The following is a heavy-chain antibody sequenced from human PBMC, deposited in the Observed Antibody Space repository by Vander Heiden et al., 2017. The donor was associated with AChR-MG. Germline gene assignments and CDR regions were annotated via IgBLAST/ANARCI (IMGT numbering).Heavy chain of an antibody. D-gene: IGHD3-3*01. Sequence: QVQLVQSGAAVKTPGAPVMVSCKASGYIFSHHHLLLVRPLPGQGLEWLGWVNSNTGGTKYAQKFHGRVSMTRDTSISSAYMELGGLRSDDTALYYCAKGRPFGMVTDHFFMDIWGQGTTVTVSS. CDR3: AKGRPFGMVTDHFFMDI. CDR1: GYIFSHHH. V-gene: IGHV1-2*02. J-gene: IGHJ6*02. CDR2: VNSNTGGT.